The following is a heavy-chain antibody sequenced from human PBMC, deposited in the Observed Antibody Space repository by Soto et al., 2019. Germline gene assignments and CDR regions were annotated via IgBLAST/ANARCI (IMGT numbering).Heavy chain of an antibody. D-gene: IGHD3-3*01. V-gene: IGHV2-5*02. Sequence: SGPTLVNPTQTLTLTCTFSGFSLSTNRLGVGWIRQPPGKALEWLALVFWDNDRRYTPSLRNRLTITKDTSDGEVVLTMTNMDPVDTATYFCAHTFYDLTNNFDYWGPGIKVTVSS. CDR3: AHTFYDLTNNFDY. J-gene: IGHJ4*02. CDR1: GFSLSTNRLG. CDR2: VFWDNDR.